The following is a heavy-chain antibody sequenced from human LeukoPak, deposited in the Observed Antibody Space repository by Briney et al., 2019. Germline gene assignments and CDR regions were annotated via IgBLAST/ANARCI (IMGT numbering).Heavy chain of an antibody. V-gene: IGHV4-59*07. D-gene: IGHD6-19*01. CDR1: GGSISSYY. CDR3: ARGGWFFDY. Sequence: SDTLSLTCTVSGGSISSYYWSWIRQPPGKGLEWIGYIYYSGSTNYNPSLKSRVTISVDTSNNQFSLKLSSVTAADTAVYYCARGGWFFDYWGQGTLVTASS. CDR2: IYYSGST. J-gene: IGHJ4*02.